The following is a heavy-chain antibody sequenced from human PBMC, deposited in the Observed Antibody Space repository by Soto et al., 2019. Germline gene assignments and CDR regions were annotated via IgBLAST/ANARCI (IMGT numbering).Heavy chain of an antibody. CDR3: VKGARSRYCSLFDY. J-gene: IGHJ4*01. Sequence: RVRTVACLASGFSFSTCCMHWVRQAPGKGLEWVAVVSYDRSSKFYADSVKGRFTISSDDSKNTLYLQMDSLRVEDSAVYYCVKGARSRYCSLFDY. D-gene: IGHD1-26*01. CDR2: VSYDRSSK. CDR1: GFSFSTCC. V-gene: IGHV3-30*18.